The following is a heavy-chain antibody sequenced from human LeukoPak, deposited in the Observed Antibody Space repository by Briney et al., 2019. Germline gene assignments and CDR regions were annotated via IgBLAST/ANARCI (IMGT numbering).Heavy chain of an antibody. CDR3: ARTYYDFWSGYFPYD. Sequence: PSQTLSLTCTVSGGSISSGSYYWSWIRQPAGKGLEWIGRIYTSGSTNYNPPLKSRVTISVDTSKNQFSLKLSSVTAADTAVYYCARTYYDFWSGYFPYDWGQGTLVTVSS. D-gene: IGHD3-3*01. CDR1: GGSISSGSYY. CDR2: IYTSGST. J-gene: IGHJ4*02. V-gene: IGHV4-61*02.